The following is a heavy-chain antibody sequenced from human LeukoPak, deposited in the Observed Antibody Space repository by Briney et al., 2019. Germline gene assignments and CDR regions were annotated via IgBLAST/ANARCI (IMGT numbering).Heavy chain of an antibody. J-gene: IGHJ4*02. CDR3: ARTVDGNEYGY. CDR1: GFTFSSYA. D-gene: IGHD4/OR15-4a*01. V-gene: IGHV3-9*01. CDR2: ISWNSGSI. Sequence: GRSLRLSCAASGFTFSSYAMHWVRQAPGKGLEWVSGISWNSGSIGYADSVKGRFTISRDNAKNTLYLQMNSLRAEDTAVYYCARTVDGNEYGYWGQGTLVTVSS.